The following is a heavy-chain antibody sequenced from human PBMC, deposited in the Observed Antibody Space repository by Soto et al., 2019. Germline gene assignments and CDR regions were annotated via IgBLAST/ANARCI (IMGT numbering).Heavy chain of an antibody. CDR1: GGSISSYY. D-gene: IGHD6-6*01. J-gene: IGHJ6*02. CDR3: ARDALGAARPYYYYYGMDV. V-gene: IGHV4-59*01. CDR2: IYYSGST. Sequence: SETLSLTCTVSGGSISSYYWSWIRQPPGKGLEWIGYIYYSGSTNYNPSLKSRVTISVDTSKNQFSLKLSSVTAADTAVYYCARDALGAARPYYYYYGMDVWGQGTTVTVSS.